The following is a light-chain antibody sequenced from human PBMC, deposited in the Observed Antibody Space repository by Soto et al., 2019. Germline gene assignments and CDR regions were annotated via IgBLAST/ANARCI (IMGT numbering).Light chain of an antibody. CDR2: AAS. Sequence: EIVLTQSPATLSLSPGERATLSCRASRSVGNNLAWYQKKPGQDPGHLIYAASTRATGIPARLSGSGSVTDFTLTISSLEPEAFAVYYCQQHADWPLTFGGGTKVEIK. J-gene: IGKJ4*01. CDR3: QQHADWPLT. V-gene: IGKV3-11*01. CDR1: RSVGNN.